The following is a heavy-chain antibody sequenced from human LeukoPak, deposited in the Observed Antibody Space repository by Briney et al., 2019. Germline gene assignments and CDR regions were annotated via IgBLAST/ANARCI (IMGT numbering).Heavy chain of an antibody. J-gene: IGHJ4*02. CDR3: ARGDSGSYYFDY. D-gene: IGHD1-26*01. Sequence: PGGSLRLSCAASGFTFSSYEMNWVRQAPGKGLEWVSYISSSGSTIYYADSVKGRFTISRDNAKNSLYLQMNSLRAEDTAVYYYARGDSGSYYFDYWGQGTLVTVSS. V-gene: IGHV3-48*03. CDR2: ISSSGSTI. CDR1: GFTFSSYE.